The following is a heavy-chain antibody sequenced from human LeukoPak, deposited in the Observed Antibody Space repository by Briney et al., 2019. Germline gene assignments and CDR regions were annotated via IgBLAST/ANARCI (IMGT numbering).Heavy chain of an antibody. CDR1: GGSISSSFY. Sequence: KTSETLSLTCSVSGGSISSSFYWGWIRQSPGEGLEWIGSIYYGGSTYYNPSLKSRVTISVDTSKNQFSLDVTSVTAADTGLFYCARFKGGTGFDYWGRGILVIVS. J-gene: IGHJ4*02. CDR3: ARFKGGTGFDY. CDR2: IYYGGST. V-gene: IGHV4-39*01. D-gene: IGHD1-26*01.